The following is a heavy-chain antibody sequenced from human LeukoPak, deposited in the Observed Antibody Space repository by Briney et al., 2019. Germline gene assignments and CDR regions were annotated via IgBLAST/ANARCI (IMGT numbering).Heavy chain of an antibody. CDR2: ISYDGSSK. J-gene: IGHJ5*02. V-gene: IGHV3-30*03. D-gene: IGHD6-19*01. CDR3: SSLGLAVAPNWVDP. CDR1: GFTFSSYG. Sequence: GGSLRLSCAASGFTFSSYGIHWVRQAPGKGLEWVAVISYDGSSKYYADSVKGRFTISRDNFMNTLYLQMNSLKPEDTAVYYCSSLGLAVAPNWVDPWGQGTLVTVSS.